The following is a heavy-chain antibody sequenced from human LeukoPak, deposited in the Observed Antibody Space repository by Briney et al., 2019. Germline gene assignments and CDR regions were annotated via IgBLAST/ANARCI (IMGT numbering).Heavy chain of an antibody. Sequence: TSQTLSLTCTVSGGSISSGSYYWSWIRQPAGKGLEWIGRIYTSGSTNYNPSLKSRVTISVDTAKNQFSLKLSSVTAADTAVYYCARDGRPSPQLGATEWYLDLWGRGTLVTVSS. D-gene: IGHD1-26*01. V-gene: IGHV4-61*02. CDR2: IYTSGST. CDR1: GGSISSGSYY. J-gene: IGHJ2*01. CDR3: ARDGRPSPQLGATEWYLDL.